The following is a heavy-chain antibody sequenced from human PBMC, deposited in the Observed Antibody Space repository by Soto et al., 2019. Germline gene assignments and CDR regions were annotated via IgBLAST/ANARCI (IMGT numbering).Heavy chain of an antibody. CDR1: GFTFSSYS. D-gene: IGHD2-2*01. CDR2: ISSSSSYI. J-gene: IGHJ4*02. Sequence: RGSLRLSCAASGFTFSSYSMNWVRQAPGKGLEWVSSISSSSSYIYYADSVKGRFTISRDNAKNSLYLQMNSLRAEDTAVYYCARDPRRYCSSTSCSLDYWGQGTLVTVSS. CDR3: ARDPRRYCSSTSCSLDY. V-gene: IGHV3-21*01.